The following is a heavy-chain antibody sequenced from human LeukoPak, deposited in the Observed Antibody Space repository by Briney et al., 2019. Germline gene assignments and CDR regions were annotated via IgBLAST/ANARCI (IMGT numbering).Heavy chain of an antibody. J-gene: IGHJ3*02. CDR3: ARSYFSVGAFDI. Sequence: SETLSLTCAVSGYSISSGYYWGWIRQPPGKGLEWIGNIYHSGSTYYNPSLKSRVNILVDTSKNQFSLSLTSVTAADTAVYYCARSYFSVGAFDIWGQGTMVTVSS. V-gene: IGHV4-38-2*01. CDR1: GYSISSGYY. CDR2: IYHSGST. D-gene: IGHD2/OR15-2a*01.